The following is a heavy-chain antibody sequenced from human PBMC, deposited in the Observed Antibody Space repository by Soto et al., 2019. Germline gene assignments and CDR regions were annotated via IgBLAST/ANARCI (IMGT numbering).Heavy chain of an antibody. CDR3: ARDDVLCDGGRCCGGPLDV. CDR2: TQSGGPT. D-gene: IGHD2-15*01. CDR1: GFTVSSKY. J-gene: IGHJ6*04. Sequence: EVQLVESGGGLVQPGGSLRLSCAASGFTVSSKYMSWVRQAPGQGLEWVSLTQSGGPTYYADSVKGRFTISRDTSENKVHLQMDCVGAEDTAVYDCARDDVLCDGGRCCGGPLDVWGEGTTVAVSS. V-gene: IGHV3-66*01.